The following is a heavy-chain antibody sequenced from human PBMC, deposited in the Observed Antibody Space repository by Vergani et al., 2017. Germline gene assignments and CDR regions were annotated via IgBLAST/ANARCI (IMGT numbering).Heavy chain of an antibody. D-gene: IGHD6-13*01. Sequence: QVQLQQWGAGLLKPSETLSLTCAVYGGSFSGYYWSWIRQPPGKGLEWIGEINHSGSTNYNPSLKSRVTISVDTSKNQFSLKLSSVTAADTAVYYCASYSSSWYDAFDIWGQGTMVTVS. CDR3: ASYSSSWYDAFDI. CDR2: INHSGST. J-gene: IGHJ3*02. V-gene: IGHV4-34*01. CDR1: GGSFSGYY.